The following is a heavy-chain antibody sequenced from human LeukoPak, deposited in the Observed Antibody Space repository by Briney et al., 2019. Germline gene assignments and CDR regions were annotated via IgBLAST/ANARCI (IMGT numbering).Heavy chain of an antibody. CDR2: ISWDGGST. CDR3: AKDYLRGSYYGGGLDY. J-gene: IGHJ4*02. V-gene: IGHV3-43*01. D-gene: IGHD1-26*01. CDR1: GFTFDDYT. Sequence: GGSLRLSCAASGFTFDDYTMHWVRQAPGKGLEWVSLISWDGGSTYYADSVKGRFTISRDNSKNSLYLQMNSLRTEDTALYYCAKDYLRGSYYGGGLDYWGQGTLVTVSS.